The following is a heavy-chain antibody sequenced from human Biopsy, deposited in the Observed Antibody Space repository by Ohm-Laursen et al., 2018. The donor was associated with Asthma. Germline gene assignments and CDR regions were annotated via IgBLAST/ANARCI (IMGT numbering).Heavy chain of an antibody. CDR3: ARASYDILTGYYNYFDY. J-gene: IGHJ4*02. CDR2: IIPIFGTA. CDR1: GGTFSSYA. Sequence: ASVKVSCKTSGGTFSSYAISWVRQAPGQGLEWMGGIIPIFGTANYAQKFQGRVTITADESTSTAYMELSSLRSEDTAVYYCARASYDILTGYYNYFDYWGQGTLVTVSS. V-gene: IGHV1-69*13. D-gene: IGHD3-9*01.